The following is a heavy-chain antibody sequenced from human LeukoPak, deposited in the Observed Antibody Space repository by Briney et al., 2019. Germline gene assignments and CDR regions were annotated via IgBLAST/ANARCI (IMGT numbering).Heavy chain of an antibody. CDR1: GYTFTGYY. D-gene: IGHD3-22*01. J-gene: IGHJ4*02. V-gene: IGHV1-18*04. Sequence: GASVKVSCKASGYTFTGYYMHWVRQAPGQGLEWMGWISAYNGNTNYAQKLQGRVTMTTDTSTSTAYMELRSLRSDDTAVYYCARDRYDSSGYYLDYWGQGTLVTVSS. CDR2: ISAYNGNT. CDR3: ARDRYDSSGYYLDY.